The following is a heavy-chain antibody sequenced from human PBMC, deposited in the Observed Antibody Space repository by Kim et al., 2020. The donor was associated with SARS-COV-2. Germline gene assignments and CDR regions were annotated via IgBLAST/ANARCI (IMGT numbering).Heavy chain of an antibody. CDR1: GYTFTSYY. J-gene: IGHJ5*02. CDR3: AREVSPRDSYGDYIWFDP. D-gene: IGHD4-17*01. Sequence: ASVKVSCKASGYTFTSYYMHWVRQAPGQGLEWMGIINPSGGSTSYAQKFQGRVTMTRDTSTSTVYMELSSLRSEDTAVYYCAREVSPRDSYGDYIWFDPWGQGTLVTVSS. CDR2: INPSGGST. V-gene: IGHV1-46*01.